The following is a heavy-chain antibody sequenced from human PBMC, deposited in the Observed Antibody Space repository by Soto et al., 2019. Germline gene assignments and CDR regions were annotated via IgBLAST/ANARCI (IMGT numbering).Heavy chain of an antibody. CDR3: ARGRRLDFWSGYSFYYYYGMDV. V-gene: IGHV4-34*01. CDR2: INHSGST. Sequence: TLSLTCAVYGGSFSGYYWSWIRQPPGKGLEWIGEINHSGSTNYNPSLKSRVTISVDTSKNQFSLKLSSVTAADTAVYHCARGRRLDFWSGYSFYYYYGMDVWGQGATVTVSS. CDR1: GGSFSGYY. J-gene: IGHJ6*02. D-gene: IGHD3-3*01.